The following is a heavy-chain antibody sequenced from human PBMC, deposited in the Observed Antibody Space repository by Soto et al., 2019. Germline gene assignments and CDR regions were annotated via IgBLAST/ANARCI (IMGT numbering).Heavy chain of an antibody. CDR2: MNPNSGNT. CDR3: AIPGDYDTWVFDY. CDR1: GYTFTSYD. J-gene: IGHJ4*02. V-gene: IGHV1-8*01. Sequence: ASVKVSCKASGYTFTSYDINWVRQATGQGLEWMGWMNPNSGNTGYAQKFQGRVTMTRNTSISTAYMELSSLRSEDTAVYYCAIPGDYDTWVFDYWGQGTLVTVSS. D-gene: IGHD3-9*01.